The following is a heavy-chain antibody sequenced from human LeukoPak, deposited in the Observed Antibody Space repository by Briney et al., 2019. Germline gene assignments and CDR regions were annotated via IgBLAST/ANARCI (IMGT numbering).Heavy chain of an antibody. D-gene: IGHD3-10*01. Sequence: GGSLRLSCAASGFTVSSNYMSWVRQAPGKGLEWVSVIYSGGSTYYAGSVKGRFTISRDNSKNTLYLQMNSLRAEDTAVYYCARAYYGSGSYLGPNWFDPWGQGTLVTVSS. J-gene: IGHJ5*02. CDR3: ARAYYGSGSYLGPNWFDP. CDR1: GFTVSSNY. V-gene: IGHV3-53*01. CDR2: IYSGGST.